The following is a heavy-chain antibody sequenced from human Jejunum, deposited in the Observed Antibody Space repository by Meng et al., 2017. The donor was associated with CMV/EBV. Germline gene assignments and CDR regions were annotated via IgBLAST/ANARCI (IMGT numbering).Heavy chain of an antibody. CDR2: INSDGSST. CDR1: GLTFSSYL. Sequence: EVQLVESGGGLVQPGGSLRLSCAASGLTFSSYLMHWVRQPPGKGLVWVSRINSDGSSTSYADSVKGRFTISRDNARNTLYLQMNSLRAEDTAVYFCVRHLEYYFDYWGQGTLVTVSS. V-gene: IGHV3-74*01. J-gene: IGHJ4*02. CDR3: VRHLEYYFDY.